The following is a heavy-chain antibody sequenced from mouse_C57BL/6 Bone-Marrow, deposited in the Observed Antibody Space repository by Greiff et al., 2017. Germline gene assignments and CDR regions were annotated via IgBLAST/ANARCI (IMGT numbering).Heavy chain of an antibody. CDR1: GYTFTSYT. CDR3: ARRNYTPYYFDY. D-gene: IGHD2-12*01. V-gene: IGHV1-4*01. Sequence: VQLQQSGAELARPGASVKMSCKASGYTFTSYTMHWVKQRPGQGLEWIGYINPSSGYTKYNQKFKDKATLTADKSSSTAYMQLSSLTSEDSAVYYCARRNYTPYYFDYWGQGTTLTVYS. CDR2: INPSSGYT. J-gene: IGHJ2*01.